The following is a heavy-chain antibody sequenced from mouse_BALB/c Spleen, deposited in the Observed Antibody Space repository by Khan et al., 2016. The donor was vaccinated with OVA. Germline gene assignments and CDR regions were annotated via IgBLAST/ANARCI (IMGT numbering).Heavy chain of an antibody. J-gene: IGHJ4*01. V-gene: IGHV3-2*02. CDR3: ARGNYYWYAMDY. CDR1: GYSITRDYA. CDR2: ISYSGST. D-gene: IGHD1-1*01. Sequence: EVQLQESGPGLVKPSQSLSLTCTVTGYSITRDYAWNWIRQFPGNKLEWMGYISYSGSTSYHPSLKSRISIARDTSKNQFFLQLNSVTTEDTATYYCARGNYYWYAMDYWGQGTSVTVSS.